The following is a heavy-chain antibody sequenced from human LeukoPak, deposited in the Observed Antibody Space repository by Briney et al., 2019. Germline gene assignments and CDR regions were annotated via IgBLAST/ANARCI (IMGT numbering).Heavy chain of an antibody. V-gene: IGHV1-18*01. Sequence: ASVKVSCKASGYTFTSYGISWVRQAPGQGLEWMGWISAYNGNTNNAQKLQGRGTMTTDTTTRTAYMKLRSLRSDDTAVYYCARDRGWGNYYDSSGYYLSGPSYWGQGTLVTVSS. CDR2: ISAYNGNT. D-gene: IGHD3-22*01. CDR1: GYTFTSYG. J-gene: IGHJ4*02. CDR3: ARDRGWGNYYDSSGYYLSGPSY.